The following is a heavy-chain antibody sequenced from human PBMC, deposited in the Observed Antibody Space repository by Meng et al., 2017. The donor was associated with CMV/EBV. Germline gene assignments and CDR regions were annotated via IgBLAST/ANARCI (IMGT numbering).Heavy chain of an antibody. J-gene: IGHJ4*02. V-gene: IGHV1-2*02. D-gene: IGHD6-19*01. Sequence: ASVKVSCKASGYTFTGYYMHWVRQAPGQGLEWMGWINPNSGATNYAQKFQGRVTMTRDTSISTAYMELSRLRSDDTAVYYCARARKSPVAGTSRGNYFDYWGQGTLVTVSS. CDR3: ARARKSPVAGTSRGNYFDY. CDR2: INPNSGAT. CDR1: GYTFTGYY.